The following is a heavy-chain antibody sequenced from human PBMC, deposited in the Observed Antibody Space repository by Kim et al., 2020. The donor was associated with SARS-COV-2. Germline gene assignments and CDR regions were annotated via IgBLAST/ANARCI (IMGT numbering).Heavy chain of an antibody. J-gene: IGHJ6*02. V-gene: IGHV1-3*01. CDR3: ARATGYGMDV. D-gene: IGHD4-17*01. Sequence: GNTKYSQKVQGRVTITRDPAASTAYMELSSLRSEDTAVYYCARATGYGMDVWGQGTTVTVSS. CDR2: GNT.